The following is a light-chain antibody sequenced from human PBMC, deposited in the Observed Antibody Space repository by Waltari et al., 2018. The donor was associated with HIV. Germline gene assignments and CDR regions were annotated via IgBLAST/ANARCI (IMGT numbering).Light chain of an antibody. CDR3: AAWDDSLNGPV. V-gene: IGLV1-44*01. CDR1: SSNIGSNT. CDR2: SNN. Sequence: QSVLTQPPSASGTPGQRVTISCSGSSSNIGSNTVNWYQQLPGTAPKLLIYSNNPRRSGVPDRFSGSKSGTSASLAISGLQSEDEADYYCAAWDDSLNGPVFGGGTKLTVL. J-gene: IGLJ3*02.